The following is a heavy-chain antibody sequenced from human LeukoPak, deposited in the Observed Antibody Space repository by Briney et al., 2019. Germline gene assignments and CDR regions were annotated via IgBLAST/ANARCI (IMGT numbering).Heavy chain of an antibody. CDR1: GYTFSSHG. V-gene: IGHV3-23*01. Sequence: GGSLRLSCAASGYTFSSHGLTWVPQAPGKGLEGGSTINGAGDNTYYAETVKGRFTISRDNSKNTLYLQMHSLRAEDTAIYYCAKVSVCYGCYLNYWGQGTLVTVSS. D-gene: IGHD3-16*01. CDR3: AKVSVCYGCYLNY. J-gene: IGHJ4*02. CDR2: INGAGDNT.